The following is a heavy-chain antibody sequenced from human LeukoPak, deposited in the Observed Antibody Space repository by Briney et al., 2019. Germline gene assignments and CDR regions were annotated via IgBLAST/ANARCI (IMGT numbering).Heavy chain of an antibody. D-gene: IGHD6-19*01. CDR1: GFTFSSYA. J-gene: IGHJ4*02. Sequence: PGWCLRLSCAASGFTFSSYAMSWLRPAPEKGLEWLSGISSSGGSTYYADSVKGRFPISRDNSKNTLYLQMNSLRAEDTALYYCAKEGDSSGWHLAPADYWGQGTLVTVSS. V-gene: IGHV3-23*01. CDR3: AKEGDSSGWHLAPADY. CDR2: ISSSGGST.